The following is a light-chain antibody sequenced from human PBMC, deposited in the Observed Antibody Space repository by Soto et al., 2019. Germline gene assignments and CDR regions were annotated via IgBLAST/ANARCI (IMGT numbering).Light chain of an antibody. Sequence: QSVLTQPPSASGSPGQSVTISCTGTSSDVGGYNFVSWYQQHPGKAPKLMIYEVTKRPSGVPDRFSGSRSGNTASLTVSGLQAEDEADYYCSSYAGSSKIVFGSGTKVTVL. CDR3: SSYAGSSKIV. J-gene: IGLJ1*01. CDR1: SSDVGGYNF. V-gene: IGLV2-8*01. CDR2: EVT.